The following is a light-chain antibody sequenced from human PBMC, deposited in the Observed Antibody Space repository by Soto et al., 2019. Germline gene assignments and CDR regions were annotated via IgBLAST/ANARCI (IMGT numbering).Light chain of an antibody. V-gene: IGLV1-47*01. J-gene: IGLJ3*02. CDR2: RNN. CDR3: AAWDDSLSGWV. Sequence: QPVLTQPPSASGTPGQRVTISCSGSSSNIGSNYVYWYQQLPGTAPKLLIYRNNKRPSGVPDRFSGSKSGTSASLAISGLRSEDEADYYCAAWDDSLSGWVFGGGTKVTVL. CDR1: SSNIGSNY.